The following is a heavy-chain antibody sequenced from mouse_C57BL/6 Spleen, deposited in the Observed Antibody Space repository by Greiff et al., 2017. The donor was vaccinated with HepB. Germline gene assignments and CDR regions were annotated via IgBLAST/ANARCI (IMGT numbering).Heavy chain of an antibody. D-gene: IGHD6-1*01. Sequence: EVKLMESGGGLVKPGGSLKLSCAASGFTFSSYAMSWVRQTPEKRLEWVATISDGGSYTYYPDNVKGRFTISRDNAKNNLYLQMSHLKSEDTAMYYCARDRSLWYFDVWGTGTTVTVSS. V-gene: IGHV5-4*01. CDR1: GFTFSSYA. CDR3: ARDRSLWYFDV. CDR2: ISDGGSYT. J-gene: IGHJ1*03.